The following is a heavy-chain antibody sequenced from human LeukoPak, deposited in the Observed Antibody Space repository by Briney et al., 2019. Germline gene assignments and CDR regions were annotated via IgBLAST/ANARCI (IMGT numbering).Heavy chain of an antibody. Sequence: GRSLRLSCAASGFTFSSYAMHWVRQAPGKGLEWVAVISHNGGNKYYADSVKGRFTISRDNSKNTLYLQMDSLRAEDTAVYYCAIHCGPSFYNTVYFDYWGQGTLVTVSS. CDR2: ISHNGGNK. D-gene: IGHD3-10*01. J-gene: IGHJ4*02. CDR3: AIHCGPSFYNTVYFDY. CDR1: GFTFSSYA. V-gene: IGHV3-30-3*01.